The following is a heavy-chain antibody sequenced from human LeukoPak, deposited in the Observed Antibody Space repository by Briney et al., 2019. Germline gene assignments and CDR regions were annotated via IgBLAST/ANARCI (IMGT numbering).Heavy chain of an antibody. V-gene: IGHV3-53*01. CDR3: AIAAAGLDFDY. CDR1: GFTVSSNY. D-gene: IGHD6-13*01. J-gene: IGHJ4*02. Sequence: GGSLRLSCAASGFTVSSNYMSWVRQAPGKGLEWISVIYSGGSTYYADSVKGRFTISRDNSKNTLYLQMNSLRAEDTAVYYCAIAAAGLDFDYWGQGTLVTVSS. CDR2: IYSGGST.